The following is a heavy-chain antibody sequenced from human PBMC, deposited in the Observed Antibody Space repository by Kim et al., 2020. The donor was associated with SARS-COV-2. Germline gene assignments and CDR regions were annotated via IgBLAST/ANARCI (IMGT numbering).Heavy chain of an antibody. CDR2: IYYSGST. CDR3: ARDRYYYGSGRWAGRYYFDY. Sequence: SETLSLTCTVSGGSISSSSYYWGWIRQPPGKGLEWIGSIYYSGSTYYNPSLKSRVTISVDTSKNQFSLKLSSVTAADTAVYYCARDRYYYGSGRWAGRYYFDYWGQGTLVTVSS. V-gene: IGHV4-39*07. CDR1: GGSISSSSYY. D-gene: IGHD3-10*01. J-gene: IGHJ4*02.